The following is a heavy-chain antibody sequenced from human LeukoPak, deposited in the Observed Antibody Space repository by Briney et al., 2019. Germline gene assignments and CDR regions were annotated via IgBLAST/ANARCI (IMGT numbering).Heavy chain of an antibody. D-gene: IGHD1-26*01. Sequence: ASVKVSCKASGYTFTGYYMHWVRQAPGQGLEWLVWINPNSGGTNYAQKFQGRVTMTRDTSISTAYMELSRLRSDDTAVYYCARRYSGSYYSGFDYWGQGTLVTVSS. J-gene: IGHJ4*02. CDR2: INPNSGGT. CDR3: ARRYSGSYYSGFDY. CDR1: GYTFTGYY. V-gene: IGHV1-2*02.